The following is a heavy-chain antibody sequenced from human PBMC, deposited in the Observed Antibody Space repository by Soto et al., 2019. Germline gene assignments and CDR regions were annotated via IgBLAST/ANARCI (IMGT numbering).Heavy chain of an antibody. CDR1: GYPFTYYD. V-gene: IGHV1-8*01. D-gene: IGHD4-17*01. CDR2: MNPKSGNT. CDR3: ARVHTVTTYFDV. J-gene: IGHJ2*01. Sequence: QVQLVQSGAEVKKPGASVRVSCQASGYPFTYYDINWVRQAPGQGLEWMGWMNPKSGNTGSAQRFQGRLTMTSNTSRNTAYMDLTSLTSEDGATYYCARVHTVTTYFDVWGRGTPVTVSS.